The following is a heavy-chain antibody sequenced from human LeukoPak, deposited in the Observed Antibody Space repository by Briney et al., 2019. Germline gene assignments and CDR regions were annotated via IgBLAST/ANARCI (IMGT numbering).Heavy chain of an antibody. V-gene: IGHV4-59*01. D-gene: IGHD6-19*01. CDR1: GGSISSYY. CDR2: IYYSGST. Sequence: SETLSLTCTVSGGSISSYYWSWIRQPPGKGLERIGYIYYSGSTNYNPSLKSRVTISVDTSKNQFSLKLSSVTAADTAVYYCAREGYSSGWYGSLGYWGQGTLVTVSS. J-gene: IGHJ4*02. CDR3: AREGYSSGWYGSLGY.